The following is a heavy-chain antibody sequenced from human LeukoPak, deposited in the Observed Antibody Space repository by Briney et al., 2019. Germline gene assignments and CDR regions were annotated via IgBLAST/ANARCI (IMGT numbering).Heavy chain of an antibody. Sequence: ASVKVSCRASGYTFTTYDISWVRQATEQGLEWLGRVNPKNGDTGYAPNFQGRVTISRDTSINTAYMELSSLTSDDTAVYYCVRYCFTTDCPYDTFDIWGQGTMVTVS. CDR1: GYTFTTYD. D-gene: IGHD3-22*01. J-gene: IGHJ3*02. CDR3: VRYCFTTDCPYDTFDI. CDR2: VNPKNGDT. V-gene: IGHV1-8*03.